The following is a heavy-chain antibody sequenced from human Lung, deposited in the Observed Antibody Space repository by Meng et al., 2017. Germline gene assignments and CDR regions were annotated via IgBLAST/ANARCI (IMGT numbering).Heavy chain of an antibody. Sequence: QPCGRGLFKPSESLSLTCVVSGGSFSDYYWSWIRHPPGKGLEWIGEINHSGSTNYNPSLESRATISVDTSQNNLSLKLSSVTAADSAVYYCARGPTTMAHDFDYWGQGTLVTVSS. CDR3: ARGPTTMAHDFDY. CDR2: INHSGST. D-gene: IGHD4-11*01. J-gene: IGHJ4*02. CDR1: GGSFSDYY. V-gene: IGHV4-34*01.